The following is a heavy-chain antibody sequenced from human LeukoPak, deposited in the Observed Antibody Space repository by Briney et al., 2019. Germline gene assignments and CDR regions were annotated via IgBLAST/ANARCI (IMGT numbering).Heavy chain of an antibody. CDR3: ARGPYGSGRYGGYYFDY. CDR2: IYYSGST. Sequence: PSETLSLTCTVSGGSISSGGYYWSWIRQHPGKGLEWIGYIYYSGSTYYNPSLKSRVTISVDTSKNQFSLKLSSVTAADTAVYYCARGPYGSGRYGGYYFDYWGQGTLVTVSS. CDR1: GGSISSGGYY. V-gene: IGHV4-31*03. D-gene: IGHD3-10*01. J-gene: IGHJ4*02.